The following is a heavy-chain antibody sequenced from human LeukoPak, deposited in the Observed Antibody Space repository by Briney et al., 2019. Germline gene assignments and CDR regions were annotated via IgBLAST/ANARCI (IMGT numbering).Heavy chain of an antibody. Sequence: PGRSLRLSCAASGFTFSRDSMNWVRQAPGKGLEWVSYINGGGSPIYYADSVRGRFTISRDNVKNSLYLQMNSLRAEDTAVYYCVRGGAVEYQLLREPPEFNWFDPWGQGTLVTVSS. CDR2: INGGGSPI. V-gene: IGHV3-48*01. D-gene: IGHD2-2*01. J-gene: IGHJ5*02. CDR3: VRGGAVEYQLLREPPEFNWFDP. CDR1: GFTFSRDS.